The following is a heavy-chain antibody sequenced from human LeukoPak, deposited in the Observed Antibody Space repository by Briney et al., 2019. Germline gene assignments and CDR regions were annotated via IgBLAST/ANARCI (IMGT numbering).Heavy chain of an antibody. D-gene: IGHD5-12*01. CDR1: GFTFSSYW. CDR2: IKQDGSEK. J-gene: IGHJ4*02. V-gene: IGHV3-7*05. Sequence: GGSLRLSCAAFGFTFSSYWMTWVRQAPGKGLEWVANIKQDGSEKYYVDSVKGRFTISRDNAKNSLYLQMNSLRAEDTAVYYCARRSGYAVRSDYWGQGTLVTVSS. CDR3: ARRSGYAVRSDY.